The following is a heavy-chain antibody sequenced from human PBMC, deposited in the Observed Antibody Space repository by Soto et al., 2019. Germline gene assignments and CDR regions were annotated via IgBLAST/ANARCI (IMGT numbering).Heavy chain of an antibody. CDR1: GYRFTSYW. CDR2: IYPGDSDT. CDR3: ARRTYYYGSGSYEGWFDP. V-gene: IGHV5-51*01. Sequence: GESLKISFKGSGYRFTSYWIVWLRQMPRKGLEWMGIIYPGDSDTRYSPSFQGHVNISADKSISTAYLQWSSLKASDTAMYYCARRTYYYGSGSYEGWFDPWGQGTLVTVS. D-gene: IGHD3-10*01. J-gene: IGHJ5*02.